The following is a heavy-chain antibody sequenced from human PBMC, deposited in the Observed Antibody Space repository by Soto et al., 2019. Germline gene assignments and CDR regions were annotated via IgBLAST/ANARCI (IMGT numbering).Heavy chain of an antibody. J-gene: IGHJ4*02. Sequence: GGSLRLSCAASGFTFSTYPMNWVRQVPGKGLEWVSYIRSSSSTIYYADSVKGRFTISIDSAKNSLYLQMNSLRAEDTAVYYCARDQGNNWDLDYWGQGTLVTAPQ. V-gene: IGHV3-48*01. CDR3: ARDQGNNWDLDY. CDR1: GFTFSTYP. CDR2: IRSSSSTI. D-gene: IGHD1-1*01.